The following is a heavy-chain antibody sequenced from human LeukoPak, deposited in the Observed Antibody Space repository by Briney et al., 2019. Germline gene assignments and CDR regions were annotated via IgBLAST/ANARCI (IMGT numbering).Heavy chain of an antibody. V-gene: IGHV3-15*01. J-gene: IGHJ4*02. Sequence: GGSLRLSCAASGFTFIKAWMSCVRQAPGKGLEWIARIKSKTEGGTTDYAAPVKDRFTISRDDSKNTLYLQMNSLKTEDTAVYYCTTSGSYFDYWGQGTLVTVSS. CDR3: TTSGSYFDY. CDR2: IKSKTEGGTT. CDR1: GFTFIKAW. D-gene: IGHD1-26*01.